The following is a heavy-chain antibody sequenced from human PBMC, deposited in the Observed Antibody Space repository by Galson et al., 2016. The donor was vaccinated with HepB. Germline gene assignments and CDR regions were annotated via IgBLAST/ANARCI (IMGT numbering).Heavy chain of an antibody. D-gene: IGHD4-17*01. V-gene: IGHV1-18*01. J-gene: IGHJ5*01. CDR1: GYTFSNFP. CDR3: ARVLKFYGGSTWFDS. Sequence: SVKVSCKASGYTFSNFPITWVRQAPGQGLEWMGWISSYNGRTKYTERLQGRVTMTTDTSTTTAFMELRNLTSDDTALYFCARVLKFYGGSTWFDSWGQGTLVTVSS. CDR2: ISSYNGRT.